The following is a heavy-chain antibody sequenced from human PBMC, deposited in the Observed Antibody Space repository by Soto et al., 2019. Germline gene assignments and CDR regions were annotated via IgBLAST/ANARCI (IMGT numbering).Heavy chain of an antibody. D-gene: IGHD4-17*01. CDR2: INHSGST. CDR3: ASAQYGDYVDYFDY. J-gene: IGHJ4*02. V-gene: IGHV4-34*01. CDR1: GGSFSGYY. Sequence: SETLSLTCAVYGGSFSGYYWSWIRQPPGKGLEWIGEINHSGSTYYNPSLKSRVTISVDTSKNQFSLKLSSVTAADTAVYYCASAQYGDYVDYFDYWGQGTLVTVSS.